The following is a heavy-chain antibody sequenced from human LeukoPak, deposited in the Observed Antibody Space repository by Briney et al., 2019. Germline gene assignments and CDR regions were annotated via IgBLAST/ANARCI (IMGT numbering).Heavy chain of an antibody. D-gene: IGHD3-3*01. CDR2: IYYSGST. CDR1: GGSISSYY. V-gene: IGHV4-59*12. Sequence: SETLSLTCTVSGGSISSYYWSWIRQPPGKGLEWIGYIYYSGSTNYNPSLKSRVTISVDTSKNQFSLKLSSVTAADTAVYYCARGTNYDFWSGYINWFDPWGQGTLVTVSS. CDR3: ARGTNYDFWSGYINWFDP. J-gene: IGHJ5*02.